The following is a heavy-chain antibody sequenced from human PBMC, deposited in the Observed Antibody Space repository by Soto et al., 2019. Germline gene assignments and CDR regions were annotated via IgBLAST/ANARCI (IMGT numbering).Heavy chain of an antibody. CDR3: ARGLGYCSSTSCYDYYFDY. CDR2: IYYSGST. V-gene: IGHV4-31*03. CDR1: GGSISSGGYY. Sequence: SETLSLTCTVSGGSISSGGYYWSWIRQHPGKGLEWIGYIYYSGSTYYNPSLKSRVTISVDTSKNQFSLKLSSVTAADTAVYYCARGLGYCSSTSCYDYYFDYWGQGTLVTVSS. J-gene: IGHJ4*02. D-gene: IGHD2-2*01.